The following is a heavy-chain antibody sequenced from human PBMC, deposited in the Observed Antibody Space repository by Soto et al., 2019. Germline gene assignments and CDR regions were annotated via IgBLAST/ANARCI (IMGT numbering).Heavy chain of an antibody. J-gene: IGHJ4*02. CDR2: ARNKVHSYTT. CDR1: GFTFSDHY. V-gene: IGHV3-72*01. CDR3: VSVAPYSSGWYNY. D-gene: IGHD6-19*01. Sequence: EVQLVESGGGLVQPGGSLRLSCAASGFTFSDHYMDWVRQAPGKGLEWVGRARNKVHSYTTEYAASVKGRFTLSRDDSKKSLYLQMSSLKTEDTAVYYCVSVAPYSSGWYNYWGQGALVTVSS.